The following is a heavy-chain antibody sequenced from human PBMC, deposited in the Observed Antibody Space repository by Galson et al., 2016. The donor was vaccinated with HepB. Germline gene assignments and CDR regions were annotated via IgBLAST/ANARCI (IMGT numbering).Heavy chain of an antibody. CDR2: ISGSGGSS. D-gene: IGHD5-12*01. J-gene: IGHJ4*02. CDR1: GFSFGDYA. Sequence: SLRLSCAASGFSFGDYAMSWFRQAPGKGLEWVSAISGSGGSSYYADSVKGRFTISRDNAQNSLYLQMNSLRAEDTAVYFCARGRTSDIVATIHYFDYWGQGTLVTVSS. CDR3: ARGRTSDIVATIHYFDY. V-gene: IGHV3-23*01.